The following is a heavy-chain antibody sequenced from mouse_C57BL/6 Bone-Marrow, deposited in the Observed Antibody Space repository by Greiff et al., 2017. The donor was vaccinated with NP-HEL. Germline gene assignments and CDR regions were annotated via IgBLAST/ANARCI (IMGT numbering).Heavy chain of an antibody. V-gene: IGHV5-17*01. CDR1: GFTFSDYG. D-gene: IGHD1-1*01. J-gene: IGHJ2*01. CDR3: ARNTVVYFDY. CDR2: ISSGSSTI. Sequence: DVHLVESGGGLVKPGGSLKLSCAASGFTFSDYGMHWVRQAPEKGLEWVAYISSGSSTIYYADTVKGRFTISRDNAKNTLFLQMTSLRSEDTAMYYCARNTVVYFDYWGQGTTLTVSS.